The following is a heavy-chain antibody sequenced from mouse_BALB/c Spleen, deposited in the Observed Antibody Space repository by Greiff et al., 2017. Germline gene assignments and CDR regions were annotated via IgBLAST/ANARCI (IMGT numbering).Heavy chain of an antibody. CDR1: SYSFTSYW. Sequence: QVHVKQPGAELVRPGASVKLSCKASSYSFTSYWMNWVKQRPGQGLEWIGMIHPSDSETRLNQKFKDKATLTVDKSSSTAYMQLSSQTSEDSAVYYCARREHYYGYAWFAYWGQGTLVTVSA. V-gene: IGHV1-61*01. J-gene: IGHJ3*01. CDR3: ARREHYYGYAWFAY. CDR2: IHPSDSET. D-gene: IGHD1-2*01.